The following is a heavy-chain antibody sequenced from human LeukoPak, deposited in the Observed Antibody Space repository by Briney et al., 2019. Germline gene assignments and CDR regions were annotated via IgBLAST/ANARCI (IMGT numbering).Heavy chain of an antibody. Sequence: GGSLRLSCAASGFTFSSYWMSWVRQAPGKGLEWVANIKQDGSEKYYVDSVKGRFTISRDNAKNSLYLQMNSLRAEDTAVYYCARSRLWHLDAFDIWGQGTMVTVSS. CDR1: GFTFSSYW. CDR3: ARSRLWHLDAFDI. D-gene: IGHD3-16*01. J-gene: IGHJ3*02. V-gene: IGHV3-7*01. CDR2: IKQDGSEK.